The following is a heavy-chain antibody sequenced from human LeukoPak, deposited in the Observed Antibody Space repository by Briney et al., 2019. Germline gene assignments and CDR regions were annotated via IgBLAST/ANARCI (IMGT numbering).Heavy chain of an antibody. V-gene: IGHV4-61*02. CDR2: IYTSGST. CDR3: ARLGYCSSTSCYNYYYYYMDV. D-gene: IGHD2-2*02. J-gene: IGHJ6*03. Sequence: SETLSLTCTVSGGSISSGSYYWSWIRQPAGKGLEWIGRIYTSGSTNYNPSLKSRVTISVDTSKNQFSLKLSSVTAADTAVYYCARLGYCSSTSCYNYYYYYMDVWGKGTTVTISS. CDR1: GGSISSGSYY.